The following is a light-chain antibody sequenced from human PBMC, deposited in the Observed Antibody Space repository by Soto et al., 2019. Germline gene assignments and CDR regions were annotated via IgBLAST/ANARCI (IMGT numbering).Light chain of an antibody. Sequence: EIVMTQSPATLSVSPWEGATLSCRASQGIGDTLAWYQQKPGQTPRLLIYDTSIRATGVPARFSGSRSGGEFTLSISSLQSEDFAVYYCQHYGNWPLTFGGGAKVE. CDR1: QGIGDT. J-gene: IGKJ4*01. CDR3: QHYGNWPLT. V-gene: IGKV3-15*01. CDR2: DTS.